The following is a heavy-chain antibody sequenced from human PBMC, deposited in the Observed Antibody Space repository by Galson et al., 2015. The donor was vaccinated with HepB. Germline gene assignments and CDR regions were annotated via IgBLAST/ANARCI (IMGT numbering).Heavy chain of an antibody. Sequence: SVKVSCKASGYTFSTYSITWVRQAPGQGLEWMGWISPYNRGTKYARKLQGRVSMTTDTFASTAYMELRSLRSDDTAVYYCARGALVAVVGATLNNWFDPWGQGTLVTVSS. CDR3: ARGALVAVVGATLNNWFDP. V-gene: IGHV1-18*01. CDR1: GYTFSTYS. CDR2: ISPYNRGT. J-gene: IGHJ5*02. D-gene: IGHD2-15*01.